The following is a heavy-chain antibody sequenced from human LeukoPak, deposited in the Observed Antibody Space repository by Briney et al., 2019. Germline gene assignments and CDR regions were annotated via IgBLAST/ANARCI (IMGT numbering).Heavy chain of an antibody. Sequence: GGSLRLSCAASGFTFSNYWMSWVRQAPGKGLEWVANIKDDGSAKYYVDSVKGRFTISRDNAKNSLFLQMNSLRAEDTAVYYCARGYRRDGYTLYYFDYWGQGTLVTVSS. CDR1: GFTFSNYW. CDR2: IKDDGSAK. J-gene: IGHJ4*02. D-gene: IGHD5-24*01. CDR3: ARGYRRDGYTLYYFDY. V-gene: IGHV3-7*01.